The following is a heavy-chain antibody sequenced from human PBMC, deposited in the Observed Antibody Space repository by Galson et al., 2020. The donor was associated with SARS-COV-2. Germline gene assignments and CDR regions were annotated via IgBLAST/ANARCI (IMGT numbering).Heavy chain of an antibody. CDR1: GFSLSTSGMC. CDR2: IDWDDDK. Sequence: SGPTLVKPTQTLTLTCSFSGFSLSTSGMCVSWIRQPPGKALEWLALIDWDDDKYYSTSLKTRLTISKDTSKNQVVLTMTNMDPVDTATYYCARLPVEMATRVGFYYYYGMDVWGQGTTVTVSS. CDR3: ARLPVEMATRVGFYYYYGMDV. J-gene: IGHJ6*02. D-gene: IGHD5-12*01. V-gene: IGHV2-70*01.